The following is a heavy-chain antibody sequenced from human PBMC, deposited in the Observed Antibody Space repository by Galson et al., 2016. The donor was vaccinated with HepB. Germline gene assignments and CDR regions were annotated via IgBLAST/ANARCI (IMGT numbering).Heavy chain of an antibody. V-gene: IGHV1-2*02. CDR2: SFPNNAGR. D-gene: IGHD3-10*01. CDR3: ARGGLRGIIDH. Sequence: SVKVSCKASGGSFSGYFIHWLRQAPGLGLQWVGSFPNNAGRKSSPILLGRLTMTRDPSAGTGYMDLSGLTSDDTAGYYCARGGLRGIIDHWGPGTQVTVSS. CDR1: GGSFSGYF. J-gene: IGHJ5*02.